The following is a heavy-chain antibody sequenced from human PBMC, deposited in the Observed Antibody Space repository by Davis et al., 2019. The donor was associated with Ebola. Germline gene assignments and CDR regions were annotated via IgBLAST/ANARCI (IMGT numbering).Heavy chain of an antibody. D-gene: IGHD3-16*01. CDR1: GYTFTSYA. CDR3: AREVYGHFDF. Sequence: ASVKVSCKASGYTFTSYAIHWVRQAPGQSLEWTGLINAGAGGTIYSQTLQGRVTITRDTSATTVYMELSSLRSEDTAVYFCAREVYGHFDFWGQGTTVTASS. V-gene: IGHV1-3*01. J-gene: IGHJ4*03. CDR2: INAGAGGT.